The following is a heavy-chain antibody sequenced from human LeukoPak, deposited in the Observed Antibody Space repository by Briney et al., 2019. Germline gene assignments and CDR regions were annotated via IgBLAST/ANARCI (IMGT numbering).Heavy chain of an antibody. CDR1: GFTFSDHY. CDR2: ISSSGGTI. V-gene: IGHV3-11*01. CDR3: AKDKRDEILGVVRTTLDY. Sequence: GGSLRLSCVVSGFTFSDHYMTWVRQAPGKGLEWLSSISSSGGTIYYADSVKGRFTISRDNAKKSLYLQMISLTADDTAVYFCAKDKRDEILGVVRTTLDYWGQGTRVTVSS. J-gene: IGHJ4*02. D-gene: IGHD3-3*01.